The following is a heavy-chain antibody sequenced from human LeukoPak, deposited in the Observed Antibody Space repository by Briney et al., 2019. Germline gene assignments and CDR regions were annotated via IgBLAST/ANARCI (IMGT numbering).Heavy chain of an antibody. CDR3: ARPSSPVAGQWLRGDFGP. CDR2: SNPSVGVT. CDR1: GYTFTNYY. V-gene: IGHV1-46*01. J-gene: IGHJ5*02. Sequence: ASVKVSCKTSGYTFTNYYLHWVRPTPGQRLACMGMSNPSVGVTTYAPKYQGRVSMTRDTSTVTVYMELKSLISEDTAVYYCARPSSPVAGQWLRGDFGPWGQGTLVTVSS. D-gene: IGHD3-22*01.